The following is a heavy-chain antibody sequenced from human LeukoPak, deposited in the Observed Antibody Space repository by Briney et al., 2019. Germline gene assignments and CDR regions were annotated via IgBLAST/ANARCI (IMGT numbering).Heavy chain of an antibody. D-gene: IGHD3-22*01. CDR3: ARGQGVTVIKVGKNWFDP. Sequence: SETLSLTCTVSGGSISSYYWGWIRQPPGKGLEWIGSIYHSGSTYYNPSLKSRVTISVDTSKNQFSLDMRSMTAADTAVYYCARGQGVTVIKVGKNWFDPWSQGTQVIVSP. V-gene: IGHV4-39*07. CDR1: GGSISSYY. J-gene: IGHJ5*02. CDR2: IYHSGST.